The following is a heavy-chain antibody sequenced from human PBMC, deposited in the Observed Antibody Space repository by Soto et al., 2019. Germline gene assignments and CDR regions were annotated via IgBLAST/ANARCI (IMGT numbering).Heavy chain of an antibody. D-gene: IGHD2-15*01. V-gene: IGHV4-30-4*01. CDR1: GGSLRSGDYY. CDR3: ARDRGALGFSGSGGYYSYGTDV. CDR2: IYYGGST. J-gene: IGHJ6*02. Sequence: QVRLQESGPGRVKPSQTLSLTCSVSGGSLRSGDYYWSWIRQPPGKGLEWIGYIYYGGSTYYTPSLKSRRTITIDTSKIQFSRQLSSVPAADPAVYYCARDRGALGFSGSGGYYSYGTDVWGQGTPVTVSS.